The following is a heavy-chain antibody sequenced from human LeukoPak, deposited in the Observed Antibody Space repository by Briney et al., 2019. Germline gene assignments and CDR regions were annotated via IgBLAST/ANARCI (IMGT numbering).Heavy chain of an antibody. Sequence: GGSLRLSCAASGFTFSSYATSWVRQAPGKGLEWVSAISGGGGSTYYADSVKGRFTISRDNSKNTLYLQMNSLRAEDTAVYYCAKAPVGANDYWGQGTLVTVSS. CDR1: GFTFSSYA. D-gene: IGHD1-26*01. J-gene: IGHJ4*02. CDR2: ISGGGGST. V-gene: IGHV3-23*01. CDR3: AKAPVGANDY.